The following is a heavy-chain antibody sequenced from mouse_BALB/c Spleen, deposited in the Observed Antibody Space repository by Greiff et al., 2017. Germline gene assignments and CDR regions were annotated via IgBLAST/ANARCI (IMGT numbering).Heavy chain of an antibody. CDR2: IDPSDSYT. Sequence: QVQLQQPGAELVKPGASVKMSCKASGYTFTSYWMHWVKQRPGQGLEWIGVIDPSDSYTSYNQKFKGKATLTVDKSSSTAYMQLSSLTSEDSAVYYCTGDYYGSSPFAYWGQGTLVTVSA. CDR1: GYTFTSYW. J-gene: IGHJ3*01. CDR3: TGDYYGSSPFAY. D-gene: IGHD1-1*01. V-gene: IGHV1-69*02.